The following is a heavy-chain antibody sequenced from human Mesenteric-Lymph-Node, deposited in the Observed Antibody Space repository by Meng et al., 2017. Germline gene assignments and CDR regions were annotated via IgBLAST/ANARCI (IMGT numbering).Heavy chain of an antibody. D-gene: IGHD1-26*01. J-gene: IGHJ1*01. V-gene: IGHV1-69*13. Sequence: SVKVSCKASGYTFTGYYMHWVRQAPGQGLEWMGGIIPIFGTANYAQKFQGRVTITADESTSTAYMELSSLRSEDTAVYYCATESGSYPRYFQHWGQGTLVTVSS. CDR2: IIPIFGTA. CDR1: GYTFTGYY. CDR3: ATESGSYPRYFQH.